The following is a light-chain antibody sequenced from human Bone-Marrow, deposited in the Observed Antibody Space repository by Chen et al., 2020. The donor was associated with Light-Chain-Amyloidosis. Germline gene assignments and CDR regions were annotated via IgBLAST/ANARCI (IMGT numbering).Light chain of an antibody. CDR3: SSYTSTNTLV. CDR2: EVT. Sequence: QSALTQPASVSGSPGQSITISCTGTSSDVGGDNHVSWYQQHQDKAPKLMIYEVTNRPSWVPDRFSGSKSENTASLTISGLQTEAEADYFCSSYTSTNTLVFGSGTRVTVL. J-gene: IGLJ1*01. CDR1: SSDVGGDNH. V-gene: IGLV2-14*01.